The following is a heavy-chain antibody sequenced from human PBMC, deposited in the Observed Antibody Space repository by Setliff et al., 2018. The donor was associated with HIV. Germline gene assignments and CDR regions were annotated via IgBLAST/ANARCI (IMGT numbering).Heavy chain of an antibody. CDR3: ARMSVSAAVYFDS. J-gene: IGHJ4*02. CDR2: IFNTGST. Sequence: SETLSLTCTVSGGSISSDDYYWNWIRQTPGKGLEWIGYIFNTGSTYHKSSLASRLTMSIDTSRNQFSLKLRSVTAADTAVFYCARMSVSAAVYFDSWGQGTLVTVSS. CDR1: GGSISSDDYY. D-gene: IGHD6-25*01. V-gene: IGHV4-30-4*08.